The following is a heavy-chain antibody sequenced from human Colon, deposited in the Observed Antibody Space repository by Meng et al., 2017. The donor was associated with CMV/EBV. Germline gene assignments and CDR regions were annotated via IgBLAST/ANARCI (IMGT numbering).Heavy chain of an antibody. CDR3: ARDHYDRSEYYISGGWFDP. J-gene: IGHJ5*02. V-gene: IGHV4-39*07. D-gene: IGHD3-22*01. Sequence: SETLSLTCTVSRDSATTNSDYWGWIRQPPGKSLEWIGSVSFDGSAYHNPSLRSRVTISVDTSKNQFSLKLRAVTAADTAVYYCARDHYDRSEYYISGGWFDPWGQGTLVTVSS. CDR1: RDSATTNSDY. CDR2: VSFDGSA.